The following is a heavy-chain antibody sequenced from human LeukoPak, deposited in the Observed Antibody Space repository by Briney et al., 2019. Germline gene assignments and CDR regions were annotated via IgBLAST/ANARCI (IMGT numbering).Heavy chain of an antibody. CDR3: AREPTVVVPAAIPHNWFDP. CDR1: GYSISSGYY. V-gene: IGHV4-38-2*02. J-gene: IGHJ5*02. CDR2: IYHSGST. D-gene: IGHD2-2*01. Sequence: SETLSLTCTVSGYSISSGYYWGWIRQPPGRGLEWIGRIYHSGSTYYNPSLKSRVTISVDTSKNQFSLKLSSVTAADTAVYYCAREPTVVVPAAIPHNWFDPWGQGTLVTVSS.